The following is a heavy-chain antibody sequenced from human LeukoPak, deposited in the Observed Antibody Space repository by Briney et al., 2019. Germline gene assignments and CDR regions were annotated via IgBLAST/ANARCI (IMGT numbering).Heavy chain of an antibody. CDR1: GGSISSSSYY. CDR2: ICYSGST. Sequence: PSETLSLTCTVSGGSISSSSYYWGWIRQPPGKGLEWIGSICYSGSTYYNPSLKSRVTISVDTSKNQFSLKLSSVTAADTAVYYCARGYSGYDAFDYWGQGTLVTVSS. V-gene: IGHV4-39*01. J-gene: IGHJ4*02. D-gene: IGHD5-12*01. CDR3: ARGYSGYDAFDY.